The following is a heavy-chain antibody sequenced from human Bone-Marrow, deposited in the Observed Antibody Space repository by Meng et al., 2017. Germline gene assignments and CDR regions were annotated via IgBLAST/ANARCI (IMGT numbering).Heavy chain of an antibody. CDR1: GYTFTSYA. J-gene: IGHJ4*02. V-gene: IGHV1-3*01. CDR2: INAGNGNT. D-gene: IGHD3-22*01. CDR3: ARDRPRISSGYYSDY. Sequence: QVLLVQSGGVVKEPGASVKGSCKASGYTFTSYAMHWVRQAPGQRLEWMGWINAGNGNTKYSQKFQGRVTITRDTSASTAYMELSSLRSEDTAVYYCARDRPRISSGYYSDYWGQGTLVTVSS.